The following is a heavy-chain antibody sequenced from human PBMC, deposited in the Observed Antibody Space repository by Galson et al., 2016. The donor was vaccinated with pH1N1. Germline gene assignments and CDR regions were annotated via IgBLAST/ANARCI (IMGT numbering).Heavy chain of an antibody. J-gene: IGHJ3*02. CDR2: TYYRSKWYN. Sequence: CAISGDSVSSNSATWNWIRQSPSGGLEWLGRTYYRSKWYNDYAESVKSRIIISPDTSKNQLSLQLNSVTPADTAVYYCARGVIDYDFWSGYQDHAAFDIWGQGTMVIVSS. D-gene: IGHD3-3*01. CDR1: GDSVSSNSAT. CDR3: ARGVIDYDFWSGYQDHAAFDI. V-gene: IGHV6-1*01.